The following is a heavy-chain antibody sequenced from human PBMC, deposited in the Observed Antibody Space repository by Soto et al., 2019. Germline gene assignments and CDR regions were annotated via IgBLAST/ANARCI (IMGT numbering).Heavy chain of an antibody. CDR2: IIPIFGTA. Sequence: QVQLVQSGAEVKTQGSSVKVSCKASGVTFSSYAISWVRQAPGQGLAWMGGIIPIFGTANYAQKFQGRVTITADESTSTAYMELSSLRSEDTAVYYCAIERYGDPPTYYYYGMDVWGQGTTVTVSS. J-gene: IGHJ6*02. D-gene: IGHD4-17*01. V-gene: IGHV1-69*01. CDR1: GVTFSSYA. CDR3: AIERYGDPPTYYYYGMDV.